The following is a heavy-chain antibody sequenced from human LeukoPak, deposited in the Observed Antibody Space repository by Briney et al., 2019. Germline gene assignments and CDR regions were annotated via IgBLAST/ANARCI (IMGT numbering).Heavy chain of an antibody. V-gene: IGHV3-74*01. Sequence: GGSLRLSCAASGFTFNNYWMHWVRQAPGMGLVWVSSIRFDGGDTAYADSAKGRFTISRDNAKNTMFLQMNNLRAEDTAVYYCAKEIDRFDVWGQGPGVPVSS. J-gene: IGHJ3*01. CDR3: AKEIDRFDV. CDR1: GFTFNNYW. CDR2: IRFDGGDT.